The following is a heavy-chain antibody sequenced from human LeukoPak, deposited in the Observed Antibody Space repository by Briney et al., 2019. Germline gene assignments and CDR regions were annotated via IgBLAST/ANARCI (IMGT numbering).Heavy chain of an antibody. CDR3: ASHQWELPPFDY. J-gene: IGHJ4*02. CDR2: ISSSSSYI. Sequence: GGSLRLSCAASGFTFSSYSMNWVRQAPGKGLEWVSSISSSSSYIYYADSVKGRFTISRDNAKNSLYLQMNSLRAEDTAVYYCASHQWELPPFDYWGQGTLVTVSS. D-gene: IGHD1-26*01. V-gene: IGHV3-21*01. CDR1: GFTFSSYS.